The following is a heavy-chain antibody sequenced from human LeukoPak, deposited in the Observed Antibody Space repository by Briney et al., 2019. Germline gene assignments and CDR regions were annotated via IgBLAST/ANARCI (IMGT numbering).Heavy chain of an antibody. V-gene: IGHV1-8*01. Sequence: ASVKVSCKASGYTFTSYDINWVRQATGQGLEWMGWMNPNSGNTGYAQKFQGRVTMTRNTSISTAYMELSSLRSEDTAVYYCARWYQGPGAKRGYFDYWGQGTLVTVSS. CDR1: GYTFTSYD. J-gene: IGHJ4*02. CDR2: MNPNSGNT. CDR3: ARWYQGPGAKRGYFDY. D-gene: IGHD2-2*01.